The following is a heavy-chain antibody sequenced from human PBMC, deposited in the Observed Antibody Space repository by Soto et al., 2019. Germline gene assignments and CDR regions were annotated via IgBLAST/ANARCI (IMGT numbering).Heavy chain of an antibody. CDR1: GVYISSYY. D-gene: IGHD3-3*02. Sequence: ETQSLTYTVSGVYISSYYWSWIRKPPGKGLEWIGYIYYSGNTYYNPSLKSRVTISLDTSKNQFSLKLTSVTAADTAMYYCARVKLAGRGSFHYWGQGTLVTVSS. CDR3: ARVKLAGRGSFHY. V-gene: IGHV4-59*08. J-gene: IGHJ4*02. CDR2: IYYSGNT.